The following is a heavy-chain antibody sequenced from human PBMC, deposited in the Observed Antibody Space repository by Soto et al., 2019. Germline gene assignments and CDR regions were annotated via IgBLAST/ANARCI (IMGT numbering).Heavy chain of an antibody. J-gene: IGHJ4*02. V-gene: IGHV4-39*01. CDR3: ARVQVAVAGTARGVPIDY. D-gene: IGHD6-19*01. CDR2: ISHSGSV. Sequence: TSETLSLTCTVSGGSVSNSQYFWVWLRQPPGKGLEWIGTISHSGSVRYNPSLNSPVTISVDTSRNQFSLKLSSVTAADTAVYYCARVQVAVAGTARGVPIDYWGQGTLVTVSS. CDR1: GGSVSNSQYF.